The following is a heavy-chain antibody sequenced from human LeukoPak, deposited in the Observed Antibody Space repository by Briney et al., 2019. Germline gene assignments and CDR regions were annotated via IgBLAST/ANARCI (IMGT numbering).Heavy chain of an antibody. CDR1: GYTFTGYY. V-gene: IGHV1-2*02. J-gene: IGHJ6*03. CDR2: INPNSGGT. CDR3: ARDREIIAAAGLATGPHYYYMDV. D-gene: IGHD6-13*01. Sequence: GASVKVSCKASGYTFTGYYMHWVRQAPGQGLEWMGWINPNSGGTNYAQKFQGKVTMTRDTSISTAYMELSRLRSDDTAVYYCARDREIIAAAGLATGPHYYYMDVWGKGTTVTVSS.